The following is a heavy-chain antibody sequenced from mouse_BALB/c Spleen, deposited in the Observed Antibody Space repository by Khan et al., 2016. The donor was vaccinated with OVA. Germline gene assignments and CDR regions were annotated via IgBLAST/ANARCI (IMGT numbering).Heavy chain of an antibody. CDR3: ARSLYYSYGYAFDY. CDR1: GYSITSDYA. J-gene: IGHJ4*01. Sequence: EVQLQESGPGLVKPSQSLSLTCTVTGYSITSDYAWNWIRQFPGNKLAWMGYISSTGSTSYNPSLKSRISITRDTSKNQFFLQLKSVTTEDTATYYCARSLYYSYGYAFDYWGRGTSVTVSS. D-gene: IGHD2-14*01. V-gene: IGHV3-2*02. CDR2: ISSTGST.